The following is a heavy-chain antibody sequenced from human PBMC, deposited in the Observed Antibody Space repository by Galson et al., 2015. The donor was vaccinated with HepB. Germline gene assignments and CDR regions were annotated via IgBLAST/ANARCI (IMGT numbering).Heavy chain of an antibody. D-gene: IGHD6-13*01. Sequence: ALRLSCAGSGFSFGSYAMTWVGQAPATRLERVSTICGSSTRTYDADSMNGRFAMPRDNSKNTVDLQMNSLRVEDTALYYCAKGWEAAAGTNGMDVWGQGTTVTVFS. CDR2: ICGSSTRT. V-gene: IGHV3-23*01. J-gene: IGHJ6*02. CDR1: GFSFGSYA. CDR3: AKGWEAAAGTNGMDV.